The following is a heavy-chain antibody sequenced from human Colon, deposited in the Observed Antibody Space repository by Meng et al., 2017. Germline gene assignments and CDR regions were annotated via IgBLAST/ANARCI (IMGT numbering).Heavy chain of an antibody. Sequence: VQIPQGGAGLLKPSETLSLTCAVSGGSFSGFYCSWIRQPPGKGLEWIGEIDHFGISNYNSSLKGRLTMSVDTSKKQISLTLTSVTAADTAVYYCATGLRHGDWFDPWGPGTLVTVSS. J-gene: IGHJ5*02. V-gene: IGHV4-34*02. CDR1: GGSFSGFY. D-gene: IGHD4-17*01. CDR2: IDHFGIS. CDR3: ATGLRHGDWFDP.